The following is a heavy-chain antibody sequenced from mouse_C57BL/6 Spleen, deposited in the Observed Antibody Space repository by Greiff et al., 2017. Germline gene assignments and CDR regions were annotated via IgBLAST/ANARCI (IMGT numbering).Heavy chain of an antibody. CDR1: GYTFTSYG. D-gene: IGHD1-1*01. V-gene: IGHV1-81*01. J-gene: IGHJ1*03. CDR2: IYPRSGNT. CDR3: AISYYYGSSPHWYFDV. Sequence: VQLQQSGAELARPGASVKLSCKASGYTFTSYGISWVKQRTGQGLEWIGEIYPRSGNTYYNEKFKGKATLTADKSSSTAYMELRSLTSEDSAVYFCAISYYYGSSPHWYFDVWGTGTTVTVSS.